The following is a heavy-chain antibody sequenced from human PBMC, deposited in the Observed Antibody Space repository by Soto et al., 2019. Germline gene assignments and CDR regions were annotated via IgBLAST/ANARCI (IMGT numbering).Heavy chain of an antibody. D-gene: IGHD1-26*01. CDR3: AREGRYNLNS. CDR1: GGSFSGYY. V-gene: IGHV4-34*01. CDR2: VHHSKGA. J-gene: IGHJ4*02. Sequence: SETLSLTCAVYGGSFSGYYWSWVRQPPGKGLEWIGEVHHSKGALYNPSLTSRVTVSADVFSNKFFLEVRSVGTADTAVYYCAREGRYNLNSWGQGTPVTVSS.